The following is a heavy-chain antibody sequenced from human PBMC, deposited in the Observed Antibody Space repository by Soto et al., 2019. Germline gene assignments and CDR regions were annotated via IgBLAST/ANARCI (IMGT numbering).Heavy chain of an antibody. Sequence: PGGSLRLSCAASGFTFSSYAMSWVRQAPGKGLEWVSAISGSGGSTYYADSVKGRFTISRDNSKNTLYLQMNSLRAEDTAVYYCANGGRYDYVWGSYRLAAFDIWGQGTMVTVSS. D-gene: IGHD3-16*02. CDR1: GFTFSSYA. V-gene: IGHV3-23*01. J-gene: IGHJ3*02. CDR2: ISGSGGST. CDR3: ANGGRYDYVWGSYRLAAFDI.